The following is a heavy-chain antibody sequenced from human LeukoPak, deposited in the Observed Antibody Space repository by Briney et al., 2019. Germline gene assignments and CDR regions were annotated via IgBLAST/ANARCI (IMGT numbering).Heavy chain of an antibody. V-gene: IGHV1-69*06. D-gene: IGHD5-18*01. CDR3: AGATGYSYGLVY. CDR1: GGTFSSYA. Sequence: SVKVSCKASGGTFSSYAISWVRQAPGQGLEWMGGIIPIFGTANYAQKFQGRVTITADKSTSTAYMELSSLRSEDTAVYYRAGATGYSYGLVYWGQGTLVTVSS. J-gene: IGHJ4*02. CDR2: IIPIFGTA.